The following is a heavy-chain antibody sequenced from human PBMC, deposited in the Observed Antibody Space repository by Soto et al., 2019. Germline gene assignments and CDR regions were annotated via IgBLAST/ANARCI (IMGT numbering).Heavy chain of an antibody. J-gene: IGHJ6*02. V-gene: IGHV3-30*18. CDR3: VKDRRTEAYGMEV. CDR1: GFTFSSHG. D-gene: IGHD2-21*01. Sequence: PWGSLRLSCAASGFTFSSHGPHWVRQAPSRGLEWVAVISYDGTNKQYGDSVKGRFTISRDDSQNTLYLQMNSLRAEDTAVYYCVKDRRTEAYGMEVWGQGTTVTVSS. CDR2: ISYDGTNK.